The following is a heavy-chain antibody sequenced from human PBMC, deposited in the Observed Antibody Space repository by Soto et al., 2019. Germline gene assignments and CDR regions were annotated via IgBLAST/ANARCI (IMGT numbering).Heavy chain of an antibody. Sequence: SETLSLTCTVSGGSISSYYWSWIRQPPGKGLEWIGYIYYSGSTNYNPSLKSRVTISVDTSKNQFSLKLSSVTAADTAVYYCARGVELLLSHYYYGMDVWGQGTTVTVSS. V-gene: IGHV4-59*01. J-gene: IGHJ6*02. CDR2: IYYSGST. D-gene: IGHD3-3*01. CDR1: GGSISSYY. CDR3: ARGVELLLSHYYYGMDV.